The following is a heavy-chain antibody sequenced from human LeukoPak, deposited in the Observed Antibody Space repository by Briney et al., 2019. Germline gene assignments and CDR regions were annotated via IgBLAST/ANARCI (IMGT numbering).Heavy chain of an antibody. D-gene: IGHD3-22*01. CDR3: ARGPYSYDSSGAFDI. Sequence: SETLSLTCTVSGDSISSGDYYWSWIRQPAGKGLEWIGRISSSGSTNYTPSLKSRVTISVDTSKNQFSLKLSSVTAADTAVYFCARGPYSYDSSGAFDIWGQGTMVTVSS. J-gene: IGHJ3*02. CDR1: GDSISSGDYY. V-gene: IGHV4-61*02. CDR2: ISSSGST.